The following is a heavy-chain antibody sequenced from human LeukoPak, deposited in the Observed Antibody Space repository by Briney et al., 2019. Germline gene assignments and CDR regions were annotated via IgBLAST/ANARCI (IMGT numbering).Heavy chain of an antibody. Sequence: GGSLRLSCTASEFTFSSYSLNWVRQAPGKGLEWVSSVSTGSNYIYYADSVKGRFTISRDNDKNSLYLQMNSLRVEDTAVYYCARDGGGSLYGMDVWGQGTTVTVSS. D-gene: IGHD2-15*01. CDR1: EFTFSSYS. CDR2: VSTGSNYI. V-gene: IGHV3-21*04. CDR3: ARDGGGSLYGMDV. J-gene: IGHJ6*02.